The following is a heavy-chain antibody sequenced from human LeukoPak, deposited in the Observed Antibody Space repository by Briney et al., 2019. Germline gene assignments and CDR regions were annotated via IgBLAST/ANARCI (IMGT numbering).Heavy chain of an antibody. V-gene: IGHV3-74*01. CDR1: GFTFSSYW. J-gene: IGHJ4*02. D-gene: IGHD6-13*01. CDR3: ARGFRYSSSWYFDY. CDR2: INTDGSST. Sequence: GGSLRLSCAASGFTFSSYWMHWVRQAPGKGLVWVSRINTDGSSTSYADSVKGRFTISRDNAKNTLYLQMNSLRAEDTAVYYCARGFRYSSSWYFDYWGQGTLVTVSS.